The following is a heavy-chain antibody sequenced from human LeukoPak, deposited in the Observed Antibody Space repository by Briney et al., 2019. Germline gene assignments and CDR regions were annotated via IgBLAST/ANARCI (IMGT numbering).Heavy chain of an antibody. CDR3: ARGLEGTYYYDSSGSIFDY. CDR2: ISYDGSNR. D-gene: IGHD3-22*01. V-gene: IGHV3-30*04. Sequence: GRSLRLSCAASGFTFSSYAMHWVRQAPGKGLEWVAVISYDGSNRYHADSVKGRFTISRDNSKNTLYLQMNSLRAEDTAVYYCARGLEGTYYYDSSGSIFDYWGQGTLVTVSS. J-gene: IGHJ4*02. CDR1: GFTFSSYA.